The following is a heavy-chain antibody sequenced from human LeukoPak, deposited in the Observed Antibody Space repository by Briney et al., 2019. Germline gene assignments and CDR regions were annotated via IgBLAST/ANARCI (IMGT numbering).Heavy chain of an antibody. CDR3: ARDFGGDAFDI. Sequence: GGSLGLSCAASGFTFSSYDMHWVRQATGKGLEWVSAIGTAGDTYYPGSVKGRFTISRENAKNSLYLQMNSLRAGDTAVYYCARDFGGDAFDIWGQGTMVTVSS. D-gene: IGHD3-10*01. J-gene: IGHJ3*02. CDR1: GFTFSSYD. CDR2: IGTAGDT. V-gene: IGHV3-13*01.